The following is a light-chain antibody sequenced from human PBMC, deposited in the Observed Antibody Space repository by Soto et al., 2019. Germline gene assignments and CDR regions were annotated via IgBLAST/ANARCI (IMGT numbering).Light chain of an antibody. V-gene: IGKV3-15*01. CDR3: QEYDNWPPWT. CDR2: GAS. J-gene: IGKJ1*01. CDR1: QSVRNN. Sequence: TVMTQSPATLSVSLGERVTLSCRASQSVRNNLAWYQQKPGQAPRLLIYGASTRATDIPARFSGSGSGTEFTLTISGLQSEDFAVYYCQEYDNWPPWTFDQGTKVDIK.